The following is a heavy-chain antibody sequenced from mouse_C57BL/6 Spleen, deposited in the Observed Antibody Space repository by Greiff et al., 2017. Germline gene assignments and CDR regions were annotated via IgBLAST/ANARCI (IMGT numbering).Heavy chain of an antibody. CDR2: INYDGSST. Sequence: EVQLMESEGGLVQPGSSMKLSCTASGFTFSDYYMAWVRQVPEKGLEWVANINYDGSSTYYLDSLKSRFIISRDNAKNILYLQMSSLKSEDTATYYCAREVLYYFDYWGQGTTLTVSS. J-gene: IGHJ2*01. CDR1: GFTFSDYY. V-gene: IGHV5-16*01. CDR3: AREVLYYFDY.